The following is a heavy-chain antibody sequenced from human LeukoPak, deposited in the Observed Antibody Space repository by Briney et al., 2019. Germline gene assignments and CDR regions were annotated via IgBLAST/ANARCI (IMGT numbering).Heavy chain of an antibody. CDR3: ARQTRAYSNDY. D-gene: IGHD6-13*01. V-gene: IGHV4-39*07. CDR1: GGSISSSSYY. CDR2: IYYSGST. J-gene: IGHJ4*02. Sequence: SETLSLTCTVSGGSISSSSYYWGWIRQPPGKGLEWIGSIYYSGSTYYNPSLKSRVTISVDTSKNQFSLKLSSVTAADTAVYYCARQTRAYSNDYWGQGTLVTVSS.